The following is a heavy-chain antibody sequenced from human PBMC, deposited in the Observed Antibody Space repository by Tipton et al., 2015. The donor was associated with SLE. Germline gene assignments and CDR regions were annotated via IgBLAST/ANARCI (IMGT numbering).Heavy chain of an antibody. CDR3: VVCSPSSCSYFDY. J-gene: IGHJ4*02. CDR2: IHYSGNT. CDR1: GYSISSGYY. D-gene: IGHD2-2*01. Sequence: TLSLTCAVSGYSISSGYYWSWIRQPPGKALEWIGYIHYSGNTNYNPSLRGRVTMSVDRSKNQFSLRLTSVTAADTAVYYCVVCSPSSCSYFDYWGQGRLVTVSS. V-gene: IGHV4-38-2*01.